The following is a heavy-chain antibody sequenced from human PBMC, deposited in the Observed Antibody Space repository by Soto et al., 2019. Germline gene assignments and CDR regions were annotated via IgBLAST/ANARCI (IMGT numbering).Heavy chain of an antibody. V-gene: IGHV1-8*01. D-gene: IGHD3-3*01. CDR2: MNPNSGNT. Sequence: ASVKDSCKASGYTFTSYDINWVRQATGQGLEWMGWMNPNSGNTGYAQKFQGRVTMTRNTSISTAYMELSSLRSEDTAVYYCARGPRGYDFWSGDYYYYGMDVWGQGTTVTVSS. CDR3: ARGPRGYDFWSGDYYYYGMDV. J-gene: IGHJ6*02. CDR1: GYTFTSYD.